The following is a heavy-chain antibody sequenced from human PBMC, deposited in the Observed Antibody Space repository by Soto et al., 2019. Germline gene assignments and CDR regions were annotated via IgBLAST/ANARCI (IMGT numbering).Heavy chain of an antibody. CDR1: GFTFSSYS. Sequence: GGSLRLSCAASGFTFSSYSMNWVRQAPGKGLEWVSSISSSSSYIYYADSVKGRFTISRDNAKNSLYLQMNSLRAEDTAVYYCARAELPAACFDYWGQGTLVTVSS. CDR3: ARAELPAACFDY. CDR2: ISSSSSYI. D-gene: IGHD2-2*01. J-gene: IGHJ4*02. V-gene: IGHV3-21*01.